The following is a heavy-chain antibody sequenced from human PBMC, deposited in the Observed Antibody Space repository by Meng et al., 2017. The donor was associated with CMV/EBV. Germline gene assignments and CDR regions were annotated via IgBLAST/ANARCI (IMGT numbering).Heavy chain of an antibody. D-gene: IGHD3-10*01. Sequence: GESLKISCAACGFTFSSYDMHWVRQATGKGLEWVSAIGTAGDTYYPGSVKGQFTISRENAKNSLYLQMNSLRAADTAVYYCARVGGFQGSYSNSYGMDVWGQGTTVTVSS. CDR1: GFTFSSYD. CDR3: ARVGGFQGSYSNSYGMDV. V-gene: IGHV3-13*03. J-gene: IGHJ6*02. CDR2: IGTAGDT.